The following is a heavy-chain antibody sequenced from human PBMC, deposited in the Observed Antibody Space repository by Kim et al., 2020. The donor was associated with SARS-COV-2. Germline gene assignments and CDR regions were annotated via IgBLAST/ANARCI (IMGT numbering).Heavy chain of an antibody. Sequence: GGSLRLSCAASGFTFSSYSMNWVRQAPGKGLEWVSYISSSSSTIYYADSVKGRFTISRDNAKNSLYLQMNSLRDEDTAVYYCARAMRFGGVIVRYYFDYWGQGTLVTVSS. D-gene: IGHD3-16*02. CDR3: ARAMRFGGVIVRYYFDY. CDR1: GFTFSSYS. V-gene: IGHV3-48*02. J-gene: IGHJ4*02. CDR2: ISSSSSTI.